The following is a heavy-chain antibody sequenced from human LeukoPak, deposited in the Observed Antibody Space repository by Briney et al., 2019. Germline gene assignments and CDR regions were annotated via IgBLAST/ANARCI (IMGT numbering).Heavy chain of an antibody. CDR2: ISYDGSNK. V-gene: IGHV3-30*03. D-gene: IGHD2-2*01. CDR3: ARRTDNWFDP. J-gene: IGHJ5*02. Sequence: GRSLRLSCAASGFTFSSYGMHWVRQAPGKGLEWVAVISYDGSNKYYADSVKGRFTISRDNSKNTLYLQMNSLRAEDTAVYYCARRTDNWFDPWGQGTLVTVSS. CDR1: GFTFSSYG.